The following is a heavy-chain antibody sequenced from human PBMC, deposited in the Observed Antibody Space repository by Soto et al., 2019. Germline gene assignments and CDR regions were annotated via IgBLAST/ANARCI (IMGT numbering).Heavy chain of an antibody. CDR2: TIPILGLT. D-gene: IGHD3-22*01. Sequence: RASVKVSCKASGGTFSSYTFSWVRQAPGQGLEWMGRTIPILGLTNFAQKFQGRVTITADKSTSTAYMELSSLRSEDTAVYHCARGYDSSGYYNYFDYWGQGTLVTVSS. CDR1: GGTFSSYT. CDR3: ARGYDSSGYYNYFDY. V-gene: IGHV1-69*02. J-gene: IGHJ4*02.